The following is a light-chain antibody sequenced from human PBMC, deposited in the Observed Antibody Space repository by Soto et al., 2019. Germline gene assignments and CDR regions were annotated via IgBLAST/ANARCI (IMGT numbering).Light chain of an antibody. CDR3: SSYTSTDTVV. CDR2: KVT. J-gene: IGLJ2*01. CDR1: SSDVGGFNY. Sequence: QSVMTQPASVSGSPGQSITIACTGSSSDVGGFNYVSWYQHHPGKAPKLMIYKVTKRPSGVSSRFSGSKSGNTASLTISGLQAEDEGHYYCSSYTSTDTVVFGGGTKLTVL. V-gene: IGLV2-14*01.